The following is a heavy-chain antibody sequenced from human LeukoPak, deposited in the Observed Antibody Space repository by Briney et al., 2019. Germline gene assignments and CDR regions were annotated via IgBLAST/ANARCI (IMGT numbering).Heavy chain of an antibody. V-gene: IGHV3-69-1*01. D-gene: IGHD5-24*01. CDR2: ISSSSYI. J-gene: IGHJ6*02. Sequence: GGSLRLSCAASGFTVSSNYMSWVRQAPGKGLEWVPSISSSSYIYYADSVKGRFTISRDNAKNSLYLQMNSLRAEDTAVYYCARDRGYYGMDVWGQGTTVTVSS. CDR1: GFTVSSNY. CDR3: ARDRGYYGMDV.